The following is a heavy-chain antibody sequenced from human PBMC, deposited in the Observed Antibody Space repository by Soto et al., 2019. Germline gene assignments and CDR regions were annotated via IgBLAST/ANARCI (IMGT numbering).Heavy chain of an antibody. D-gene: IGHD7-27*01. Sequence: QVQLQESGPGLVKPSQTLSLTCTVSGGSISSGGYYWSWIRHHPGKGLEWIGYIYYSGSTYYKPSLKSRVTISVDTSKNQFSLKLSSVNAADTAVYYCARDPSLGWFDPWGQGTLVTVSS. CDR3: ARDPSLGWFDP. J-gene: IGHJ5*02. CDR1: GGSISSGGYY. V-gene: IGHV4-31*03. CDR2: IYYSGST.